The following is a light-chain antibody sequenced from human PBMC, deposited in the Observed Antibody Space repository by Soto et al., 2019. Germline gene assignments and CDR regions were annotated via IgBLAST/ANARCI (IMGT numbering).Light chain of an antibody. J-gene: IGKJ5*01. CDR3: HQRINWPPIT. Sequence: EIVLTQSPATLSLSPGERVTLSCRASQSVRNYLAWYQQKPGQPPRLLIYDASNRATGIPARFNGSGSGTDFSLTISSLEPEDFAVYYSHQRINWPPITFGQGTRLEIK. CDR2: DAS. V-gene: IGKV3-11*01. CDR1: QSVRNY.